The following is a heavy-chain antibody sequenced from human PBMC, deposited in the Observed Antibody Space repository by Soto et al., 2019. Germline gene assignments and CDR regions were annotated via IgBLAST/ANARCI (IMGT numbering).Heavy chain of an antibody. Sequence: PXESLRLNCAASGFTFSDYYMSWIRQAPGKGLEWVSYISSSGSTIYYADSVKGRFTISRDNAKNSLYLQMNSLRAEDTAVYYCARLTNLYCSSNSCYFWGFDPWGQGTLVTVSS. D-gene: IGHD2-2*01. CDR1: GFTFSDYY. CDR3: ARLTNLYCSSNSCYFWGFDP. CDR2: ISSSGSTI. V-gene: IGHV3-11*01. J-gene: IGHJ5*02.